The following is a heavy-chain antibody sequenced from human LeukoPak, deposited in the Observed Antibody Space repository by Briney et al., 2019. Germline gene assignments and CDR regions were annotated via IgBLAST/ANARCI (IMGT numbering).Heavy chain of an antibody. D-gene: IGHD6-19*01. J-gene: IGHJ4*02. CDR1: GFTFNNYW. CDR3: ARALAVAGTGGHY. CDR2: ISSDGSST. V-gene: IGHV3-74*01. Sequence: GGSLRLSCAASGFTFNNYWMHWVRQASGKGLVWVSRISSDGSSTSYADSVKGRFTISRDNAKNTLYLQMNSLRAEDTAVYYCARALAVAGTGGHYWGQGTLVTVSP.